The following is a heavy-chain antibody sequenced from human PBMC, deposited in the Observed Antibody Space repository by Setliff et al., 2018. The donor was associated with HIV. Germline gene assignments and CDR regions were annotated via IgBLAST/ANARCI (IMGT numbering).Heavy chain of an antibody. CDR2: ISHSGST. CDR1: GGPSSGY. J-gene: IGHJ4*02. D-gene: IGHD6-19*01. Sequence: SETLSLTCAVYGGPSSGYWSWVRQSPGKGLEWIGEISHSGSTNYNLSLKSRAAISADTSKKQFSLKLSSVTAADTAVYYCATDPKGDGWAYFDSWGQGTLVTVSS. V-gene: IGHV4-34*01. CDR3: ATDPKGDGWAYFDS.